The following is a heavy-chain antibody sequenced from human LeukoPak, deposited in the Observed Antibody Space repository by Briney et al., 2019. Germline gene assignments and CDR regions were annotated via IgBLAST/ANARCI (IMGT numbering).Heavy chain of an antibody. V-gene: IGHV3-74*01. CDR3: TRGGSTLDY. J-gene: IGHJ4*02. CDR2: INTDGINT. D-gene: IGHD2-2*01. Sequence: GSLRLSCAASGFAFSSYWMHWVRQAPGKGLVWVSRINTDGINTACADSVKGRFTISRDNAKNTLYLQMNSLRAEDTAVYYCTRGGSTLDYWGQGTLVTVSS. CDR1: GFAFSSYW.